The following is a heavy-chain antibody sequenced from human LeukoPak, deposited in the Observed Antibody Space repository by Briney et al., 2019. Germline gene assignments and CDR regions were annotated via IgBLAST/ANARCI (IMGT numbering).Heavy chain of an antibody. V-gene: IGHV3-74*01. Sequence: GGSLRLSCAASGFTFSDYYMSWIRQAPGKGLVWVSRINSDGSSTSYADSVKGRFTISRDNAKNTLYLQMNSLRAEDTAVYYCARGAAAAGRNWFDPWGQGTLVTVSS. CDR3: ARGAAAAGRNWFDP. CDR2: INSDGSST. J-gene: IGHJ5*02. D-gene: IGHD6-13*01. CDR1: GFTFSDYY.